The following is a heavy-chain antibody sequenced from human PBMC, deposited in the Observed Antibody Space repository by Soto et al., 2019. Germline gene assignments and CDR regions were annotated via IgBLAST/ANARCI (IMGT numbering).Heavy chain of an antibody. CDR3: ARVGSGSWYSYGMDV. CDR2: IIPIFGTA. Sequence: SVKVSCRASGGTFSSYAISWVRQAPGQGLEWMGGIIPIFGTANYAQKFQGRVTITADESTSTAYIELSSLRSEDTAMYYCARVGSGSWYSYGMDVWGQGTTVTVSS. V-gene: IGHV1-69*13. CDR1: GGTFSSYA. J-gene: IGHJ6*02. D-gene: IGHD6-13*01.